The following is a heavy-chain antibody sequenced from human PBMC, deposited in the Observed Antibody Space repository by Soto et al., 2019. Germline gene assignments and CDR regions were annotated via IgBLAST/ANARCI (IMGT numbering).Heavy chain of an antibody. Sequence: PGGSLRLSCAASGFTFSSYAMHWVRQAPGKGLEWVAVISYDGSNKYYADSVKGRFTISRDNSKNTLYLQMNSLRAEDTAVYYCARDPLRYFDWLLSPPGAFDIWGQGTMVTVS. CDR1: GFTFSSYA. CDR2: ISYDGSNK. V-gene: IGHV3-30-3*01. CDR3: ARDPLRYFDWLLSPPGAFDI. J-gene: IGHJ3*02. D-gene: IGHD3-9*01.